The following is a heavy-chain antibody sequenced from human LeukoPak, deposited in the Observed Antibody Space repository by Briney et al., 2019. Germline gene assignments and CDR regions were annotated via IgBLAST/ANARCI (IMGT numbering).Heavy chain of an antibody. Sequence: ASVKVSCKVSGYTLSELSTHWVRQAPGKGLEWMGGFDPENAETIYAQKFQGRVTLTEDTSTDTAYMDLSSLRSEDTAVYYCATIAARRGYSRGRVFDYWGQGTLVTVSS. CDR1: GYTLSELS. J-gene: IGHJ4*02. D-gene: IGHD5-18*01. CDR3: ATIAARRGYSRGRVFDY. CDR2: FDPENAET. V-gene: IGHV1-24*01.